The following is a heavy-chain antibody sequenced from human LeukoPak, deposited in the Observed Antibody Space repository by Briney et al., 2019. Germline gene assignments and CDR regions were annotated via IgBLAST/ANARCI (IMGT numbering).Heavy chain of an antibody. V-gene: IGHV4-39*01. CDR1: GGSISSSSYY. CDR2: IYYSGST. J-gene: IGHJ3*02. D-gene: IGHD6-13*01. Sequence: SETLSLTCTVSGGSISSSSYYWGWIRQPPGKGLEWIGSIYYSGSTYYNPSLKGRVTISVDTSKNQFSLKLSSVTAADTAVYYCARRSSWTTPDAFDIWGQGTMVTVSS. CDR3: ARRSSWTTPDAFDI.